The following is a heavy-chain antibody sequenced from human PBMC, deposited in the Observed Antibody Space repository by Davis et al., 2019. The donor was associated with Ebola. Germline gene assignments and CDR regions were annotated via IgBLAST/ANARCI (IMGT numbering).Heavy chain of an antibody. D-gene: IGHD5-12*01. CDR1: GFTFSSYA. CDR2: ISYDGSNK. Sequence: GESLKISCAASGFTFSSYAMHWVRQAPGKGLEWVAVISYDGSNKYYADSVKGRFTISRDNSKNTLYLQMSSLRAEDTAVYYCARRGYSALDWGQGTLVTVSS. J-gene: IGHJ4*02. CDR3: ARRGYSALD. V-gene: IGHV3-30*04.